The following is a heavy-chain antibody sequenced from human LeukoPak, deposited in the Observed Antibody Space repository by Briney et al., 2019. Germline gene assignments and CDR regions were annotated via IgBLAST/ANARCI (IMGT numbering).Heavy chain of an antibody. J-gene: IGHJ4*02. V-gene: IGHV3-53*01. D-gene: IGHD1-14*01. CDR1: GFTVITND. Sequence: RGTLRLSCAASGFTVITNDMTWVRQAPGKGLEWVSVLYSDGNTKYADSVQGRFTISRDNSKNTLYLEMNSLSPDDTAVYYCARGVEPLAANTLAYWGQGTLVTVSS. CDR2: LYSDGNT. CDR3: ARGVEPLAANTLAY.